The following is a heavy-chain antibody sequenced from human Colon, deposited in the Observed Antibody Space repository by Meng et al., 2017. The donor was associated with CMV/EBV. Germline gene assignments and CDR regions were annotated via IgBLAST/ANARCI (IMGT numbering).Heavy chain of an antibody. V-gene: IGHV1-2*02. CDR2: INPNSGGG. D-gene: IGHD3-22*01. J-gene: IGHJ6*02. CDR1: GYSFTDHY. CDR3: ARGDLARLFSYYYGMDV. Sequence: ASVKVSCKASGYSFTDHYIHWVRQAPGQGLEWMGWINPNSGGGNFAQQFQGRVSMTRDTSINTAYMELTGLTSADTAVYYCARGDLARLFSYYYGMDVWGQGTTVTVSS.